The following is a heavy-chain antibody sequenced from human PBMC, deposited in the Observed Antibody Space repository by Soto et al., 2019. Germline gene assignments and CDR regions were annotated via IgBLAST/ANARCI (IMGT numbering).Heavy chain of an antibody. J-gene: IGHJ6*03. CDR2: FDPEDGET. D-gene: IGHD3-3*01. Sequence: ASVKVSCKVSGYTLTELSMHWVRQAPGKGLEWMGGFDPEDGETIYAQKFQGRVTMTEDTSTDTAYMELSSLRSEDTAVYYCATRELPTQTIFVVFSPYYYYYHMDFRGKGTTVTVS. CDR3: ATRELPTQTIFVVFSPYYYYYHMDF. V-gene: IGHV1-24*01. CDR1: GYTLTELS.